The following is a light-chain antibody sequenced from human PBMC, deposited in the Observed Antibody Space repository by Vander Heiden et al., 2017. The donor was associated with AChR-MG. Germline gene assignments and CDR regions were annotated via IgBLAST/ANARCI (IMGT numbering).Light chain of an antibody. CDR1: SSDVGSYNL. Sequence: QSALTQPAPVSGSPGQSITISCTGTSSDVGSYNLVSWYQQHPGKAPKLMSYEVSERPSGVSNRFSGSKSGNTASLTISGLQAEDEADYYCCSYAGSSTPWVFGGGTKLTVL. CDR3: CSYAGSSTPWV. J-gene: IGLJ3*02. CDR2: EVS. V-gene: IGLV2-23*02.